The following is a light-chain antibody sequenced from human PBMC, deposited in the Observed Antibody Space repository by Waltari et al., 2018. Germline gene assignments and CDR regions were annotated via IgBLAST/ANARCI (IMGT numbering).Light chain of an antibody. CDR3: QQSYNTPPMYT. J-gene: IGKJ2*01. V-gene: IGKV1-39*01. CDR1: QSISSY. Sequence: DIQMTQSPSSLSASVGDRVTITCRASQSISSYLAWYQQKQGKAPKLLIYSASSLQSGVPSRFSGSGSGTEFTLTISSLQPEDFATYFCQQSYNTPPMYTFGQGTKLELK. CDR2: SAS.